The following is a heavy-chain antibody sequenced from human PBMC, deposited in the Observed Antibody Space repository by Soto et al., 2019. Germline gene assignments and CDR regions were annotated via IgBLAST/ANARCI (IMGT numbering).Heavy chain of an antibody. D-gene: IGHD3-3*01. Sequence: ASVKVSCKASGYTFTSYAMHWVRQAPGQRLEWMGWINAGNGNTKYSQKFQGRVTITRDTSASTAYMELSSLRSEDTAVYYCARDDLPDYDFWSGYYTARGWFDPWGQGTLVTVSS. CDR3: ARDDLPDYDFWSGYYTARGWFDP. V-gene: IGHV1-3*01. CDR1: GYTFTSYA. CDR2: INAGNGNT. J-gene: IGHJ5*02.